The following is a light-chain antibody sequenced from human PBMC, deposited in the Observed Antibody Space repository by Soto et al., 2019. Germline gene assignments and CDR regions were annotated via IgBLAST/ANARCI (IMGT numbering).Light chain of an antibody. Sequence: DIVMTQSPDSLAVSLGERATINCKSSQSLLFSSDNRNNLTWYQQKPGQPPKLLLSWASTRKSGVPDRFSGSGSGTDFTLTISSLQAEDVAVYYCHQHYSTPYTFGQGTKLEIK. J-gene: IGKJ2*01. CDR1: QSLLFSSDNRNN. CDR2: WAS. CDR3: HQHYSTPYT. V-gene: IGKV4-1*01.